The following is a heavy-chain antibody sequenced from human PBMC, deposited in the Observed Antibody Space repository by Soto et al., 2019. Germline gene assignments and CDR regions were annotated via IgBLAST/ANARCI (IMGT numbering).Heavy chain of an antibody. CDR3: ARVRRDLEAYYDSSGLPTGWVAFDI. V-gene: IGHV4-34*01. CDR1: GGSFSGYY. J-gene: IGHJ3*02. CDR2: INHSGST. D-gene: IGHD3-22*01. Sequence: PSETLSLTCAVYGGSFSGYYWSWIRQPPGKGLEWIGEINHSGSTNYNPSLKSRVTISVDTSKNQFSLKLSSVTAADTAVYYCARVRRDLEAYYDSSGLPTGWVAFDIWGQGTMVTVSS.